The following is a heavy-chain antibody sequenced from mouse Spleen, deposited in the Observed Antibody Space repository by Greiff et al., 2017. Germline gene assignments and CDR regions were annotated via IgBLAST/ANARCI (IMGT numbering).Heavy chain of an antibody. CDR1: GYAFSSYW. CDR3: ARRTGTPYWYFDV. V-gene: IGHV1-80*01. J-gene: IGHJ1*01. Sequence: VHLVESGAELVKPGASVKISCKASGYAFSSYWMNWVKQRPGKGLEWIGQIYPGDGDTNYNGKFKGKATLTADKSSSTAYMQLSSLTSEDSAVYFCARRTGTPYWYFDVWGAGTTVTVSS. CDR2: IYPGDGDT. D-gene: IGHD4-1*01.